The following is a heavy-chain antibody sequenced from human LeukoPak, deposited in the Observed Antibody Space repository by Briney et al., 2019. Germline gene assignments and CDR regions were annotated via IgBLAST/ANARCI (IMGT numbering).Heavy chain of an antibody. V-gene: IGHV1-69*13. J-gene: IGHJ4*02. D-gene: IGHD5-24*01. CDR1: GGTFSSYA. Sequence: ASVKVSCKASGGTFSSYAISWVRQAPGQGLEWMGGIIPVFGTANYAQKFQGRVTITADESTSTAYMELSSLRSEDTAVYYCARERDGYNHGVFDYWGQGTLVTVSS. CDR2: IIPVFGTA. CDR3: ARERDGYNHGVFDY.